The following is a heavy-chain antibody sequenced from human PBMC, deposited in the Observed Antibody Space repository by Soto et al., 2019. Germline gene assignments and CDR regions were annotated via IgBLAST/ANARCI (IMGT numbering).Heavy chain of an antibody. V-gene: IGHV3-30-3*01. CDR1: GFTFSSYA. CDR3: ARGDYYDSSGPFSDAFDS. Sequence: GGSLRLSCAASGFTFSSYAMHWVRQAPGKGLEWVALISYDGSDKDYADSVKGRFTISRDNSRDTLFLQMNSLRAEDTAVYYCARGDYYDSSGPFSDAFDSWGQGTMVTVSS. J-gene: IGHJ3*02. CDR2: ISYDGSDK. D-gene: IGHD3-22*01.